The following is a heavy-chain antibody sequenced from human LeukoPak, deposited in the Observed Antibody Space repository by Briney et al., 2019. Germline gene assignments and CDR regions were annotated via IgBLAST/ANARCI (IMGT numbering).Heavy chain of an antibody. Sequence: SETLSLTCTVSGGSISSYYWSWIRQPPGKGLEWIGYIYTSGSTNYNPSLKSRVTISVDTSKNQFSLKLSSVTAADTAVYYCAGPYYYDSRIDPWGQGILVTVSS. CDR2: IYTSGST. D-gene: IGHD3-22*01. CDR3: AGPYYYDSRIDP. V-gene: IGHV4-4*09. J-gene: IGHJ5*02. CDR1: GGSISSYY.